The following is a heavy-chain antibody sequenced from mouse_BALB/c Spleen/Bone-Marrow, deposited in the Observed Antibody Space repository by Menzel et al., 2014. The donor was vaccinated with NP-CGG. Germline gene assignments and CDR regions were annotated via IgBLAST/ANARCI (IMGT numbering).Heavy chain of an antibody. V-gene: IGHV14-3*02. J-gene: IGHJ1*01. Sequence: EVQLQQSGAELVKPGASVKLSCTASGFNIKDTYMHWVKQRPEQGLEWIGRIDPANGNTKDDPKFQGKATITADTSSNTAYLQLSSLTSEDTAVYYCARGGTTATWYFDVWGAGTTVTVSS. D-gene: IGHD1-2*01. CDR1: GFNIKDTY. CDR3: ARGGTTATWYFDV. CDR2: IDPANGNT.